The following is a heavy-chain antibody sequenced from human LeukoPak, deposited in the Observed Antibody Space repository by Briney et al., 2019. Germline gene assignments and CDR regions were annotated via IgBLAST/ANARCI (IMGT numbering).Heavy chain of an antibody. CDR3: AKAYYYDSSAYYSGRLLYFQH. D-gene: IGHD3-22*01. CDR1: GFTFSSYS. V-gene: IGHV3-23*01. Sequence: PGGSLRLSCAASGFTFSSYSMNWFRQAPGKGLEWVSAISAGGGSTYYADSVKGRFTISRDNSKSTLYLQMNSLRAEDTAVYYCAKAYYYDSSAYYSGRLLYFQHWGQGTLVTVSS. CDR2: ISAGGGST. J-gene: IGHJ1*01.